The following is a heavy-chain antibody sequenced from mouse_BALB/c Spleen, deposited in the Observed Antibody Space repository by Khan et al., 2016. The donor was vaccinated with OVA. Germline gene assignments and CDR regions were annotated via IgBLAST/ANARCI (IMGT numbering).Heavy chain of an antibody. CDR2: ISYSGNP. V-gene: IGHV3-2*02. D-gene: IGHD1-1*01. CDR1: GYSITTDYA. CDR3: ARVYGGDFDY. J-gene: IGHJ2*01. Sequence: VQLKESGPGLVKPSQSLSLTCTVTGYSITTDYAWNWIRQFPGNKLEWMGYISYSGNPKYNPSLKSRISITRDTSKNQFFLQLKSVTTEDTARYYCARVYGGDFDYGGQGTTLTVSS.